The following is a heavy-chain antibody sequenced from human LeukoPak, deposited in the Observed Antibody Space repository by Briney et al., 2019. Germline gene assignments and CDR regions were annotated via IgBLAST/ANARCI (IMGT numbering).Heavy chain of an antibody. CDR2: IIPIFGTA. V-gene: IGHV1-69*01. CDR1: GGTFSSYA. D-gene: IGHD1-26*01. J-gene: IGHJ4*02. Sequence: SVKVSCKASGGTFSSYAISWVRQAPGQGLEWMGGIIPIFGTANYAQKFQGRVTVTADESTSTAYMELSSLRSEDTAVYYCASQGIVGATRYFDYWGQGTLVTVSS. CDR3: ASQGIVGATRYFDY.